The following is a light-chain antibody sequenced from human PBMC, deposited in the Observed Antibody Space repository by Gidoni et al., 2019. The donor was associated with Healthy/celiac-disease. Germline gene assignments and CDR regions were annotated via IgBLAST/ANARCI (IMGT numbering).Light chain of an antibody. V-gene: IGLV3-1*01. CDR2: QDD. CDR1: KVGDKY. Sequence: SYELTQPPSVSVSPGQTASITCSGDKVGDKYAYWYQQKPGQSPVLKPGQSPVLVIYQDDKRPSGIPERFSGSNSGNTATLTISGTQAMDEADYYCQAWDSSTLVFGGGTKLTVL. J-gene: IGLJ2*01. CDR3: QAWDSSTLV.